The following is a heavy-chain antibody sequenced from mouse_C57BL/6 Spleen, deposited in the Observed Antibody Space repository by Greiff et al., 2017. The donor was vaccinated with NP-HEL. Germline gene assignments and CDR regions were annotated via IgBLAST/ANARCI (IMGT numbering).Heavy chain of an antibody. CDR1: GYTFTDYY. Sequence: VQLQQSGPELVKPGASVKISCKASGYTFTDYYMNWVKQSHGKSLEWIGDINPNNGGTSYNQKFKGKATLTVDKSSSTAYMELRSLTSEDSAVYYCARGGDIRSTMITRYFDVWGTGTTVTVSS. CDR3: ARGGDIRSTMITRYFDV. D-gene: IGHD2-4*01. V-gene: IGHV1-26*01. J-gene: IGHJ1*03. CDR2: INPNNGGT.